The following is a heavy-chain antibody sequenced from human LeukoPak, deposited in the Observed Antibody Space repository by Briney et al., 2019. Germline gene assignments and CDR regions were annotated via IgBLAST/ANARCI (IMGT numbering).Heavy chain of an antibody. CDR3: ARIYCSSTSCNVEGFYP. CDR1: GGSISSSSYY. D-gene: IGHD2-2*01. J-gene: IGHJ5*01. V-gene: IGHV4-39*01. CDR2: IYYSGST. Sequence: SETLPPTRTVSGGSISSSSYYWGWIRQPPGKGLEWIGSIYYSGSTYYNPSLKSRVTISVDTSKNQFSLKLSSVTAADTAVYYCARIYCSSTSCNVEGFYPWGQGSLATVSS.